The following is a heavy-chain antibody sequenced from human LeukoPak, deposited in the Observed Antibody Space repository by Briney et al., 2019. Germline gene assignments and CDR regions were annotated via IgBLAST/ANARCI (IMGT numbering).Heavy chain of an antibody. Sequence: GESLKISCKGSGYRFTNYWIGWVRQMPGKGLEWMGIMYPGDSDTRYSPSFQGQVTLSADKSISTAYPQWRSLKASDTAMYYCARRSWLSEALDIWGQGTMVTLSS. J-gene: IGHJ3*02. V-gene: IGHV5-51*01. D-gene: IGHD3-22*01. CDR3: ARRSWLSEALDI. CDR1: GYRFTNYW. CDR2: MYPGDSDT.